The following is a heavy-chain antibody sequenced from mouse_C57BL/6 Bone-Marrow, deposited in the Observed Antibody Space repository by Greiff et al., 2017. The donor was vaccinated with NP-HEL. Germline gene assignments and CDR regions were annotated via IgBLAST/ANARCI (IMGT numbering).Heavy chain of an antibody. D-gene: IGHD2-1*01. Sequence: QVQLKQSGPGILQPSQTLSLTCSFSGFSLSTFGMGVGWIRQPSGKGLEWLAHIWWDDDKYYNPALKSRLSTSKDTSKNQVFLKIANVDTADTATYYCFYGNYLAWFAYWGQGTLVTVSA. J-gene: IGHJ3*01. CDR2: IWWDDDK. CDR1: GFSLSTFGMG. CDR3: FYGNYLAWFAY. V-gene: IGHV8-8*01.